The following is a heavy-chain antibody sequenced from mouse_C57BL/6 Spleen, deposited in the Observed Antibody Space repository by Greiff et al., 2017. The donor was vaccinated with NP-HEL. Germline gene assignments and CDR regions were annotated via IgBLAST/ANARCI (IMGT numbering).Heavy chain of an antibody. J-gene: IGHJ1*03. Sequence: QVQLQQPGAELVKPGASVKLSCKASGYTFTSYWMQWVKQRPGQGLEWIGEIDPSDSYTNYNQKFKGKATLTVDTSSSTAYMQLSSLTSEDSAVYYCARYYYGHWYFDVWGTGTTVTVSS. V-gene: IGHV1-50*01. CDR3: ARYYYGHWYFDV. D-gene: IGHD1-1*01. CDR2: IDPSDSYT. CDR1: GYTFTSYW.